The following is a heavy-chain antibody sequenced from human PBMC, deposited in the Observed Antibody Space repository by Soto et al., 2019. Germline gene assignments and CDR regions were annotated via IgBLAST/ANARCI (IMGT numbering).Heavy chain of an antibody. V-gene: IGHV1-8*01. J-gene: IGHJ6*03. CDR2: MNPNSGNT. CDR1: GYTFTSYD. CDR3: ARGSEMGYRTYYYYYMDV. Sequence: AASVKVSCKASGYTFTSYDINWVRQATGQGLEWMGWMNPNSGNTGYAQKFQGRVTMTRNTSISTAYMELSSLRSEDTAVYYCARGSEMGYRTYYYYYMDVWGKGTTVTVSS. D-gene: IGHD5-12*01.